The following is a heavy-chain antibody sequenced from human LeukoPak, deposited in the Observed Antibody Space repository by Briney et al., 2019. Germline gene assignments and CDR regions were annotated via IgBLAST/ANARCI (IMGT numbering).Heavy chain of an antibody. V-gene: IGHV4-39*01. J-gene: IGHJ4*02. CDR3: ARGAYYDFWSGYSSFFDY. D-gene: IGHD3-3*01. CDR1: GGSISSSSYY. Sequence: SETLSLTCTVSGGSISSSSYYWGWIRQPPGKGLEWIGSIYYSGSTYYNPSLKSRVTISVGTSKNQFSLKLSSVTAADTAVYYCARGAYYDFWSGYSSFFDYWGQGTLVTVSA. CDR2: IYYSGST.